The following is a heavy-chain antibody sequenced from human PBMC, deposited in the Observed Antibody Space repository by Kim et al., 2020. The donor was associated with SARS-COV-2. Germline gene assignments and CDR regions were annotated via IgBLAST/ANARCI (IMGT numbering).Heavy chain of an antibody. CDR1: GGSISSGGYY. D-gene: IGHD6-13*01. CDR3: ARGAEISSSWYGGLYYYGMDV. J-gene: IGHJ6*02. CDR2: IYYSGST. Sequence: SETLSLTCTVSGGSISSGGYYWSWIRQHPGKGLECIGYIYYSGSTCYNPSLKSRVTISVDTSKNQFSLKLSSVTAADTAVYYCARGAEISSSWYGGLYYYGMDVWGQGTTVTVSS. V-gene: IGHV4-31*03.